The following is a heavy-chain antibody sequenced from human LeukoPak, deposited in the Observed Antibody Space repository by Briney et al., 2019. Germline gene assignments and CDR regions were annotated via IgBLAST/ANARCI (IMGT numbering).Heavy chain of an antibody. D-gene: IGHD4-17*01. Sequence: GGSLRLSCAASGFTFSSYSMNWVCQAPGKGLEWVASINSDGSEGYYADVVKGRFTISRDNAKNSLYLQINSLRAEDTAVYYCARDTDYCDYWGQGTLVTVSS. V-gene: IGHV3-7*01. CDR2: INSDGSEG. CDR3: ARDTDYCDY. J-gene: IGHJ4*02. CDR1: GFTFSSYS.